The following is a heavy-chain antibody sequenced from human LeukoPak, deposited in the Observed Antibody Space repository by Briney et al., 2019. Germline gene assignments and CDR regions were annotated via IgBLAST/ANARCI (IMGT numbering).Heavy chain of an antibody. CDR1: GYTFTGYY. CDR2: INPNSGGT. Sequence: GASVKVSCKASGYTFTGYYMHWVRQAPGQGLEWMGWINPNSGGTNYAQKFQGRVTMTRDTSISTAYMELSRLRSDDTAVYYCARDLVYYGSGSYYNWFDPWGQGTLVTVSS. V-gene: IGHV1-2*02. J-gene: IGHJ5*02. CDR3: ARDLVYYGSGSYYNWFDP. D-gene: IGHD3-10*01.